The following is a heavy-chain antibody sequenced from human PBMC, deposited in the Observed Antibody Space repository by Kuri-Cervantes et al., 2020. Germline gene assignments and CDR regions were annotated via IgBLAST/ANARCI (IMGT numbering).Heavy chain of an antibody. D-gene: IGHD2-8*02. Sequence: GESLKISCAASGFTFDDYTMHWVRQAPGKGLEWVSLISWDGGSTYYADSVKGRFTISRDNAKNSLYLQMNSLRAEDTAVYYCARAFGGVYYYYGMDVWGQGTTVTVSS. V-gene: IGHV3-43*01. CDR3: ARAFGGVYYYYGMDV. J-gene: IGHJ6*02. CDR1: GFTFDDYT. CDR2: ISWDGGST.